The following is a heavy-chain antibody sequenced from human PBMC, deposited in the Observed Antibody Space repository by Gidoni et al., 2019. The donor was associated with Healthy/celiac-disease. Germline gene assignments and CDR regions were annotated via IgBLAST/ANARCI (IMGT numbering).Heavy chain of an antibody. J-gene: IGHJ6*03. CDR2: ISGSGGST. CDR3: AKDLRGSGPVYMDV. V-gene: IGHV3-23*01. D-gene: IGHD3-10*01. CDR1: GFTFSSYA. Sequence: EVQLLESGGGLVQPGGSLRLSCAASGFTFSSYAMSWVRPAPGKGLVWVSAISGSGGSTYYADSVKGRFTISRDNSKNTLYLQMNSLRAEDTAVYYCAKDLRGSGPVYMDVWGKGTTVTVSS.